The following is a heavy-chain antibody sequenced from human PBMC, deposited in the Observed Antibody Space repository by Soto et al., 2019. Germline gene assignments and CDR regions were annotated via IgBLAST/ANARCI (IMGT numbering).Heavy chain of an antibody. CDR3: ARGREQWLVTFDY. J-gene: IGHJ4*02. Sequence: PGGSLRLSCAASGFTFSIYAMTWVRQAPGKGLEWVSTTGATGRTTYYADSVKGRFTVSRDNSKNTLDLQMSNVRAEDTAVYYCARGREQWLVTFDYWGQGTLVTVSS. V-gene: IGHV3-23*01. D-gene: IGHD6-19*01. CDR2: TGATGRTT. CDR1: GFTFSIYA.